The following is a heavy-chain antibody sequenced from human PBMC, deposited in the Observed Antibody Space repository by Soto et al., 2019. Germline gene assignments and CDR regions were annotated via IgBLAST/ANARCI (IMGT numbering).Heavy chain of an antibody. CDR2: INPNSGGT. V-gene: IGHV1-2*04. D-gene: IGHD3-10*01. J-gene: IGHJ4*02. CDR3: ARGERLLWFGNHFDY. CDR1: GYTFTGYY. Sequence: QVQLVQSGAEGKKPGASVKVSCKASGYTFTGYYMHWVRQAPGQGLEWMGWINPNSGGTNYAQKFQGWVTMTRDTSISTAYMELSRLRSDDTAVYYCARGERLLWFGNHFDYWGQGTLVTVSS.